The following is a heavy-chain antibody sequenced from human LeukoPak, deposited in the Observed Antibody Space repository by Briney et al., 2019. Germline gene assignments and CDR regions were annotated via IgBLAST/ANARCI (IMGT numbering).Heavy chain of an antibody. V-gene: IGHV1-69*13. CDR2: IIPIFGTT. Sequence: GASVKVSCKAPGGTFSSYAISWVRQAPGQGLEWIGGIIPIFGTTNYAQKFQGRVTITADESTNTAYMELSSLRSEDTAVYYCARGESGGFGEFKIDYWGQGTLVTVSS. CDR1: GGTFSSYA. D-gene: IGHD3-10*01. J-gene: IGHJ4*02. CDR3: ARGESGGFGEFKIDY.